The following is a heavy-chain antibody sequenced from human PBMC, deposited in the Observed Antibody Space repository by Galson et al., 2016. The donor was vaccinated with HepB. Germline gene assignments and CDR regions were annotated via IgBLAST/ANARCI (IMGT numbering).Heavy chain of an antibody. D-gene: IGHD6-19*01. CDR3: ARDYSSSGWYSEYYFDY. Sequence: CAASGFSFSNYGVHWVRQAPGKGLEWVAVIWYDGSNKYYSDSVKGRFTISRDDSKNTLYLQMNSLRAEDTAVYYCARDYSSSGWYSEYYFDYWAREPWSPSPQ. J-gene: IGHJ4*02. CDR1: GFSFSNYG. V-gene: IGHV3-33*01. CDR2: IWYDGSNK.